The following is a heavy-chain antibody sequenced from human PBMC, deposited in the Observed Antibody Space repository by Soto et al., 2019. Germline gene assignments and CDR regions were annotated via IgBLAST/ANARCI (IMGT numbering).Heavy chain of an antibody. D-gene: IGHD3-22*01. CDR1: GFTFSNYA. V-gene: IGHV3-23*01. CDR3: AKDLSSLGWLALGAPFDS. Sequence: EVHLLESGGDVVQPGRSLRLSCAASGFTFSNYAMNWTRQAPGKGLEWLSSINANGRNAYYPDSVKGRFTISRDRCKNTPYLQLDSLVVEDTAIYFCAKDLSSLGWLALGAPFDSWGQGTLVNVSS. CDR2: INANGRNA. J-gene: IGHJ4*02.